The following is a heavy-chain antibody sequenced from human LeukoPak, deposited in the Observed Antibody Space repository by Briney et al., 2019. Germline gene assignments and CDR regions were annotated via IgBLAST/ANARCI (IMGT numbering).Heavy chain of an antibody. V-gene: IGHV1-8*03. CDR1: GYTFTSYD. Sequence: ASVKVSCKASGYTFTSYDINWVRQATGQGLEWMGWMNPNSGNTGYAQKFQGRVTITRNTSISTAYMELSSLRSEDTAVYYCARRWNDYRPKDNWFDPWGQGTLVTVSS. CDR2: MNPNSGNT. J-gene: IGHJ5*02. D-gene: IGHD4-11*01. CDR3: ARRWNDYRPKDNWFDP.